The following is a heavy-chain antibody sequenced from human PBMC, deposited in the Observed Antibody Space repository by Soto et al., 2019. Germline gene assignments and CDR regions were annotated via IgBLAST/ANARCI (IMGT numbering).Heavy chain of an antibody. CDR2: IYWNDDK. J-gene: IGHJ4*02. D-gene: IGHD6-19*01. V-gene: IGHV2-5*01. CDR1: GFSLSTSGVG. Sequence: ESGPTLVNPTQTLTLTCTFSGFSLSTSGVGVGWIRQPPGKALEWLALIYWNDDKRYSPSLKSRLTITKDTSKNQVVLTMTNMDPVDTATYYCAHRRGAVAASLFDYWGQGTLVTVSS. CDR3: AHRRGAVAASLFDY.